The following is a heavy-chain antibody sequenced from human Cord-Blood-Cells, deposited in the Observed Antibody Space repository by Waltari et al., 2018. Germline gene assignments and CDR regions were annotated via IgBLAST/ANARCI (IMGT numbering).Heavy chain of an antibody. CDR3: ATALKSYSNYDYYYGMDV. J-gene: IGHJ6*02. D-gene: IGHD4-4*01. V-gene: IGHV1-24*01. CDR1: GYTLTELS. Sequence: QVQLVQSGAEVKKPGASVKVSCKVSGYTLTELSMHWVRQAPGKGLEWMGGFDPEDGETIYAQKFQGRVTMTEDTSTDTAYMELSSLRSEDTAVYYCATALKSYSNYDYYYGMDVWGQGTTVTVSS. CDR2: FDPEDGET.